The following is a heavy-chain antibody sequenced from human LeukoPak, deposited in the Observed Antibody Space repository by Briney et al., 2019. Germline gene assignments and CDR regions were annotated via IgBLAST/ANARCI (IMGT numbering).Heavy chain of an antibody. V-gene: IGHV3-21*01. CDR1: GFTFSSYS. D-gene: IGHD3-10*01. J-gene: IGHJ4*02. CDR3: ARDSDYYGSGRHYDY. CDR2: ISSSSSYI. Sequence: PGRSLRLSCAASGFTFSSYSMNWVRQAPGKGLEWVSSISSSSSYIYYADSVKGRFTISRDNAKNSLYLQMNSLRAEDTAVYYCARDSDYYGSGRHYDYWGQGTLVTVSS.